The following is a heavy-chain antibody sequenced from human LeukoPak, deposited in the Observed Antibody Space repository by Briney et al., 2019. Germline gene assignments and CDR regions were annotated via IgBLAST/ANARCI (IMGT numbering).Heavy chain of an antibody. D-gene: IGHD3-22*01. CDR1: GGSISSGGYS. CDR3: ARGTYYYDSRGYYYHDAFDI. V-gene: IGHV4-30-2*01. Sequence: SETLSLTCAVSGGSISSGGYSWSWIRQPPGKGLEWIGSIYHSGSTYYNPSLKSPVTISVDRSKNQFSLKLSSVTAADTAVYYCARGTYYYDSRGYYYHDAFDIWGQGTIVTVSS. J-gene: IGHJ3*02. CDR2: IYHSGST.